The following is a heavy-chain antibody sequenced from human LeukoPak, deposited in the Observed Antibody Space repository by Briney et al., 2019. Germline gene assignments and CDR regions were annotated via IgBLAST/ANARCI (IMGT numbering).Heavy chain of an antibody. J-gene: IGHJ4*02. V-gene: IGHV3-48*04. CDR3: ARLVGASTLIAY. D-gene: IGHD1-26*01. CDR2: ISGRTSTI. Sequence: GGSLRLSCVASGFTFSQYSMNWVRQAPGKGLEWLAYISGRTSTIQYADSVRGRFTISRDNAKKSLYLQMNSLRAEDTGVYYCARLVGASTLIAYWGQGTLVTVSS. CDR1: GFTFSQYS.